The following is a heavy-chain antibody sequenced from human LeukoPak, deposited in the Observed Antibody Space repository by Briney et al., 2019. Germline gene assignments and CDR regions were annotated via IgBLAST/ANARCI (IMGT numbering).Heavy chain of an antibody. CDR3: AKKMGSGWLFDY. Sequence: PGGSLRLSCAASGFTFTSYWMSWVRQAPGKGLEWVANIKQDGSEKYYVDSVKGRFIISRDNAKNSLDLQMDSLRVEYTAEYYCAKKMGSGWLFDYWGQGALVTVSS. J-gene: IGHJ4*02. CDR1: GFTFTSYW. CDR2: IKQDGSEK. D-gene: IGHD6-19*01. V-gene: IGHV3-7*01.